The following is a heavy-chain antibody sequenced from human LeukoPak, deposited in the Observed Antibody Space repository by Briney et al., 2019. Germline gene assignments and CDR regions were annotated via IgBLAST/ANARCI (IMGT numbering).Heavy chain of an antibody. CDR1: GGSFSGYY. Sequence: SETLSPPSAVYGGSFSGYYLRWIRPPPREGLEWVGGINHSGSTNYNPSLKSRVTISVDTSKNRFSLKLSSVTAADTAVYYCARAYHSSGWYNYLKYWGQGTLVTVTS. J-gene: IGHJ4*02. CDR2: INHSGST. D-gene: IGHD6-19*01. V-gene: IGHV4-34*01. CDR3: ARAYHSSGWYNYLKY.